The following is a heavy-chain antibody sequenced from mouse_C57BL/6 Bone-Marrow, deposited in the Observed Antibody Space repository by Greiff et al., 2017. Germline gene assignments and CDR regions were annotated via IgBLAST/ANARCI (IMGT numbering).Heavy chain of an antibody. V-gene: IGHV14-4*01. J-gene: IGHJ2*01. CDR1: GFNIKDDY. D-gene: IGHD1-1*01. Sequence: VQLKESGAELVRPGASVKLSCTASGFNIKDDYMHWVKQRPEQGLEWIGWIDPENGDTEYASKFQGKATITADTSSNTAYLQPSSLTSEDTAVYYCTTVVHYWGQGTTLTVSS. CDR3: TTVVHY. CDR2: IDPENGDT.